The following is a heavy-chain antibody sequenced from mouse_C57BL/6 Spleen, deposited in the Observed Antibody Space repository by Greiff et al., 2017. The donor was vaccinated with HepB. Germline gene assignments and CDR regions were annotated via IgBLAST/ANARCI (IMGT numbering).Heavy chain of an antibody. CDR1: GFTFSDYY. D-gene: IGHD3-2*02. Sequence: EVQRVESGGGLVQPGGSLKLSCAASGFTFSDYYMYWVRQTPEKRLEWVAYISNGGGSTYYPDTVKGRFTISRDNAKNTLYLQMSRLKSEDTAMYYCARQGPAQATDYWGQGTTLTVSS. J-gene: IGHJ2*01. CDR2: ISNGGGST. V-gene: IGHV5-12*01. CDR3: ARQGPAQATDY.